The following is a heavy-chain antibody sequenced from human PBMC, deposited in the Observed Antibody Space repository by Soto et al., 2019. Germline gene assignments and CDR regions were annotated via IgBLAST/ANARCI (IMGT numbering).Heavy chain of an antibody. Sequence: QVQLQQWGAGLLKPSETLSLTCAVYGGSFSGYYWSWIRQPPGKGLEWIGEINHSGSTNYNPSLKSRVTLSVKTSMNQFAMKLSSVTAADTAVYYCARRIDYYYDSGTNWIDPWGQGTLVTVSS. J-gene: IGHJ5*02. CDR3: ARRIDYYYDSGTNWIDP. CDR1: GGSFSGYY. CDR2: INHSGST. D-gene: IGHD3-10*01. V-gene: IGHV4-34*01.